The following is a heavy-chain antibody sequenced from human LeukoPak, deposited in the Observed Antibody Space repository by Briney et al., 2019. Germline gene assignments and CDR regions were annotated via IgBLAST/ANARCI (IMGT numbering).Heavy chain of an antibody. J-gene: IGHJ4*02. CDR2: INHSGST. CDR3: ARGRATFDY. V-gene: IGHV4-34*01. Sequence: SETLSLTCAVYGGSFSGCYWSWIRQPPGKGLEWIGEINHSGSTNYNPSLKSRVTISVDTSKNQFSLKLSSVTAADTAVYYCARGRATFDYWGQGTLVTVSS. CDR1: GGSFSGCY.